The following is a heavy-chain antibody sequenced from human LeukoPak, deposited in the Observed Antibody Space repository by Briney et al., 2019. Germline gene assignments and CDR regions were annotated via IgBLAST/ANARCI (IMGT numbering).Heavy chain of an antibody. J-gene: IGHJ4*02. Sequence: SQTLSLTCTVSGGSFSSSTYYWSWIRQPAGKGREWIGRIYSTGSTSYNPSLKSRVTISVDTSKNHFSLKLSSVTAADTAVYYCARIAAARPDYFDYWGQGALVTVSS. D-gene: IGHD6-13*01. CDR1: GGSFSSSTYY. V-gene: IGHV4-61*02. CDR3: ARIAAARPDYFDY. CDR2: IYSTGST.